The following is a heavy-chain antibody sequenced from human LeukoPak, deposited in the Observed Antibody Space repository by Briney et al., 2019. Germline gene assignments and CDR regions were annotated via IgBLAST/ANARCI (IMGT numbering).Heavy chain of an antibody. J-gene: IGHJ4*02. CDR2: IYSGGGT. CDR1: GFTFSSYA. D-gene: IGHD5-18*01. Sequence: AGGSLRLSCAASGFTFSSYAMSWVRQAPGKGLEWVSIIYSGGGTYYADSVKGRFTISRDNSKNTLYLQMNSLRAEDTAVYYCARDQVPALANWGQGTLVTVSS. CDR3: ARDQVPALAN. V-gene: IGHV3-66*01.